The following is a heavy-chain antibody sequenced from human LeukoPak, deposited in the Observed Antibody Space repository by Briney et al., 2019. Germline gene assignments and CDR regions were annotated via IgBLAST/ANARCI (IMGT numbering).Heavy chain of an antibody. D-gene: IGHD3-22*01. CDR2: ISSSSSYI. V-gene: IGHV3-21*01. CDR3: ARDPRDDSSGSTYYFDY. Sequence: KTGGSLRLSCAASGFTFSSYSMNWVRQAPGKGLEWVSSISSSSSYIYYADSVKGRFTIPRDNAKNSLYLQMNSLRAEDTAVYYCARDPRDDSSGSTYYFDYWGQGTLVTVSS. CDR1: GFTFSSYS. J-gene: IGHJ4*02.